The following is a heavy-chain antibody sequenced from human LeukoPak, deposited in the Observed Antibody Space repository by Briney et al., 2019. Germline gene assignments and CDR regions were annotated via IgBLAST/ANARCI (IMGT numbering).Heavy chain of an antibody. V-gene: IGHV4-59*08. CDR3: ARLWLVQGYYGMDV. J-gene: IGHJ6*02. D-gene: IGHD6-19*01. CDR2: IYYSGST. CDR1: GGSISSYY. Sequence: PSETLSLTCTVSGGSISSYYWSWIRQPPGKGLEWIGYIYYSGSTNYNPSLKSRVTISVDTSKNQFSLKLSSVTAADTAVYYCARLWLVQGYYGMDVWGQGTTVTVSS.